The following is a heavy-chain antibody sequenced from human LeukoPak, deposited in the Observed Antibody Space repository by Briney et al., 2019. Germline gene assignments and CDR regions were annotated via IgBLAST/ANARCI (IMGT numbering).Heavy chain of an antibody. V-gene: IGHV3-48*03. CDR1: GFTFSSYE. Sequence: GGSLRLSCAAFGFTFSSYEMNWVRQAPGKGLEWVSYMTGSGRTILYADSVKGRFTISRDNAKNSLYLQMNSLRAEDTAVYYCAREGNTEVNPLDYWGQGALVIVSS. D-gene: IGHD1-14*01. CDR2: MTGSGRTI. J-gene: IGHJ4*02. CDR3: AREGNTEVNPLDY.